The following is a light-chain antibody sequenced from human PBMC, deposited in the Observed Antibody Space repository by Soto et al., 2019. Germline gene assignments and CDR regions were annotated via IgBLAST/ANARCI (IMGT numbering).Light chain of an antibody. CDR3: SSYTSSSTLVV. V-gene: IGLV2-14*01. CDR2: DVS. CDR1: SSDVGGYNY. J-gene: IGLJ2*01. Sequence: QSALTQPASVSGSPGQSITISCTGTSSDVGGYNYVSWYQQHPGKAPKLMIYDVSNRPSGVSNRFSGSKSGNTASLTISGLQAEYESDYYCSSYTSSSTLVVVGGGTKVTVL.